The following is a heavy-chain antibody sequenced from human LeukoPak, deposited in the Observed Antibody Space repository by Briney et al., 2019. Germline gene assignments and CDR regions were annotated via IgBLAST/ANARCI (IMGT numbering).Heavy chain of an antibody. CDR3: ARHLSDITSSPNY. Sequence: GESLKISCKGSGYSFASYWIAWVRQMPGKGLEWMGVIYPGTADITYSPSFQGQVTISADKSVSTAYLHWSSLKASDTAMYYCARHLSDITSSPNYWGPGTLVTVSS. CDR2: IYPGTADI. D-gene: IGHD2-2*01. CDR1: GYSFASYW. V-gene: IGHV5-51*01. J-gene: IGHJ4*02.